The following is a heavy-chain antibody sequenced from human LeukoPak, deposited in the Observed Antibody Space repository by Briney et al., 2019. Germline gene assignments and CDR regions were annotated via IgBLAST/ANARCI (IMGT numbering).Heavy chain of an antibody. D-gene: IGHD3-22*01. J-gene: IGHJ4*02. CDR1: GFTFSDYS. V-gene: IGHV3-11*01. Sequence: PGGSLRLSCEASGFTFSDYSMSWIRQAPGKGLEWVSYISYSGITIYYADSVKGRFTISRDNAKTSLFLQMDSLRAEDTAVYYWASGSAYYDSSGYYWGRFDYWGQGTLVTVSS. CDR2: ISYSGITI. CDR3: ASGSAYYDSSGYYWGRFDY.